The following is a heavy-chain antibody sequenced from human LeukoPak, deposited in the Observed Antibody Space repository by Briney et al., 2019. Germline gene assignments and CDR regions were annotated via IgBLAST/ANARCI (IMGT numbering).Heavy chain of an antibody. CDR2: ISTTGSTM. D-gene: IGHD3-22*01. CDR3: ARDRSSSGYYPFDY. CDR1: GFIFSSYS. Sequence: PGGSLRLSCAASGFIFSSYSMNWVRQAPGKGLEWVSYISTTGSTMYYADSVKGRFTISRDNAKNSLYLQMNSLRDEDTAVYYCARDRSSSGYYPFDYWGQGTLVTVSS. J-gene: IGHJ4*02. V-gene: IGHV3-48*02.